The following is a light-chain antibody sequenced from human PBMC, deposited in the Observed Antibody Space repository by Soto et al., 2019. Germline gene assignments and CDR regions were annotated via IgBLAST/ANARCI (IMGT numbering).Light chain of an antibody. V-gene: IGKV1-5*01. CDR3: QQYIIYFHT. J-gene: IGKJ2*01. Sequence: DIQMTQSPPTLSASVGDRVTITCRASQSIRSALAWYQQKPGKAPNLLIFDASNLQSGVPSRFSGSGSGTEFTLTISTLQPDDFATYYCQQYIIYFHTFGQGTKLEI. CDR1: QSIRSA. CDR2: DAS.